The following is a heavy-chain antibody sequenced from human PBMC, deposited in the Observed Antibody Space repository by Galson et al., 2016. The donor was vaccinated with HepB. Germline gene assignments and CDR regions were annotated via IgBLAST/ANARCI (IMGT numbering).Heavy chain of an antibody. Sequence: CAISGDSVSSNRAAWNWIRQSPSRGLEWLGRTYYRSKWYNDYAMSVKSRIIINADTSKNQVSLQLRSVTPDDTAVYYCARDRGMYGRLGDLSSNPLDYWGQGTHVTVSS. CDR1: GDSVSSNRAA. D-gene: IGHD3-16*02. V-gene: IGHV6-1*01. J-gene: IGHJ4*02. CDR2: TYYRSKWYN. CDR3: ARDRGMYGRLGDLSSNPLDY.